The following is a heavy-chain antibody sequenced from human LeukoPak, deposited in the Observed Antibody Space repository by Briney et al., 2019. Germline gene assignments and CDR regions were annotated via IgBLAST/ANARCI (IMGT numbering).Heavy chain of an antibody. D-gene: IGHD6-13*01. Sequence: SETLSLTCTVSGGSISSYYWSWIRQPPGKGLEWIGSIYHSGSTYYNPSLKSRVTISVDTSKNQFSLKLSSVTAADTAVYYCARDGGAAGIDYWGQGTLVTVSS. CDR3: ARDGGAAGIDY. J-gene: IGHJ4*02. CDR2: IYHSGST. V-gene: IGHV4-38-2*02. CDR1: GGSISSYY.